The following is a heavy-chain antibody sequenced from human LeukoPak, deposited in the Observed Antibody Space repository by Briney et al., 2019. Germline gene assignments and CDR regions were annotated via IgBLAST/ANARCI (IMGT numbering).Heavy chain of an antibody. V-gene: IGHV4-38-2*02. Sequence: SETLSLTCTVSGFSISSGYYWGWIRQPPGKGLQWIGSIYYSGSTYSNPSLKSRVTISVDTSKNQFSLKLSSVTAADTAVYYCARDVGHSNSGSYYNGEFDCWGQGTLVTVSS. CDR1: GFSISSGYY. D-gene: IGHD3-10*01. CDR2: IYYSGST. CDR3: ARDVGHSNSGSYYNGEFDC. J-gene: IGHJ4*02.